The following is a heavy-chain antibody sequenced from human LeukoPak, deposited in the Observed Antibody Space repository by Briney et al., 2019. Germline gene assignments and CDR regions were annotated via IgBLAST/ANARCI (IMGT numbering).Heavy chain of an antibody. D-gene: IGHD6-6*01. V-gene: IGHV4-34*01. CDR2: INHSGST. J-gene: IGHJ5*02. CDR3: ARHRGSSSEFDP. CDR1: GGSFSGYY. Sequence: SETLSLTCAVYGGSFSGYYWSWIRQPPGKGLEWIGEINHSGSTNYNPSLKSRVTMSVDTSKNQFSLKLRSVTAADTAVYYCARHRGSSSEFDPWGQGTLVTISS.